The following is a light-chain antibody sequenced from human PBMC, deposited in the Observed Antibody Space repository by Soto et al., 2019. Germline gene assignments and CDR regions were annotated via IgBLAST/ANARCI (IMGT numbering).Light chain of an antibody. V-gene: IGKV1-13*02. CDR2: GAS. J-gene: IGKJ4*01. CDR1: QDISSS. Sequence: AIQLTQSPSSLSASLGDRVTITCWASQDISSSLAWYQQKAGKAPKLLIYGASILQSGVPSGFSGSGFGTDFTLTISSLRAEDFAIYFCQQTKSYPSTFCGGTKVDIK. CDR3: QQTKSYPST.